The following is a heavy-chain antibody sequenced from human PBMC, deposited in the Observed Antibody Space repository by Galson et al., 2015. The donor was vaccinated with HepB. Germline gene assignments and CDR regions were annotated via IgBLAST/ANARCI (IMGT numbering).Heavy chain of an antibody. CDR3: ARDPLYCSGGSCSDAFDI. V-gene: IGHV1-69*06. D-gene: IGHD2-15*01. J-gene: IGHJ3*02. Sequence: SVKVSCKASGGSFNTYAISWLRQAPGQGLEWMGGIIPMFDTAIYAQKFQGRVTITADKSTNTAYMELSSLRSEDTAVYYCARDPLYCSGGSCSDAFDIWGQGTMVTVSS. CDR1: GGSFNTYA. CDR2: IIPMFDTA.